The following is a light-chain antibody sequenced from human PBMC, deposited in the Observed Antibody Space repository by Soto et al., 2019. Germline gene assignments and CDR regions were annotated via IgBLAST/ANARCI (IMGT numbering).Light chain of an antibody. J-gene: IGKJ1*01. CDR3: QQYGSPRT. Sequence: EIVLTQSPATLSLSPGERATLSCRASQTIRNSLAWYQHKPGQAPRLLIYDASSRATGIPDRFSGSGSGTDFTLTISRLEPEDFAVYYCQQYGSPRTFGQGTKVDIK. V-gene: IGKV3-20*01. CDR1: QTIRNS. CDR2: DAS.